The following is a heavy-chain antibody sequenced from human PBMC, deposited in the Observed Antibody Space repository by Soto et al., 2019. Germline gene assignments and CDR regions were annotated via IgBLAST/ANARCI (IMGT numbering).Heavy chain of an antibody. CDR3: ARGYCSGGMCYSKIFDY. J-gene: IGHJ4*02. D-gene: IGHD2-15*01. Sequence: SETLSLTCTVSGASINGYYWSWIRQPPGKGLEWIGYIYYSGSTSYSPSLKSRVTISEDTSRNQLSLKLNSVTAADTAVYYCARGYCSGGMCYSKIFDYWGQGTLVTVSS. CDR1: GASINGYY. CDR2: IYYSGST. V-gene: IGHV4-59*12.